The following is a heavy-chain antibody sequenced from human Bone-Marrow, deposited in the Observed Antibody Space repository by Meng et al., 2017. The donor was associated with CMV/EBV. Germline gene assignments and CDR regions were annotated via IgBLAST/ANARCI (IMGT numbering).Heavy chain of an antibody. CDR3: TKDQRITIFGVVPYAFDI. CDR1: GFTFSNAW. J-gene: IGHJ3*02. D-gene: IGHD3-3*01. Sequence: GGSLRLSCAASGFTFSNAWLSWVRQGPGQGLEWVGRIKSKTDGGTTDYAAPVKGRFTISRDDSKNTLYLQMNSLKTEDTAVYYCTKDQRITIFGVVPYAFDIWGQGTMVTVSS. CDR2: IKSKTDGGTT. V-gene: IGHV3-15*01.